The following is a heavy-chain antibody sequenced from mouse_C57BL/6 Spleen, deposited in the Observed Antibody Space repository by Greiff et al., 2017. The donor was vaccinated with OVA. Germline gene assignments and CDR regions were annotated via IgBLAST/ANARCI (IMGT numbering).Heavy chain of an antibody. Sequence: QVQLQQPGAELVKPGASVKLSCKASGYTFTSFWMHWVKQRPGQGLEWIGMIHPNSGSTNYNEKFKSKATLTVDKSSSTAYMQLSSLTSEDSAVYYCARGGYGSSYFDYWGQGTTLTVSS. CDR3: ARGGYGSSYFDY. V-gene: IGHV1-64*01. D-gene: IGHD1-1*01. J-gene: IGHJ2*01. CDR2: IHPNSGST. CDR1: GYTFTSFW.